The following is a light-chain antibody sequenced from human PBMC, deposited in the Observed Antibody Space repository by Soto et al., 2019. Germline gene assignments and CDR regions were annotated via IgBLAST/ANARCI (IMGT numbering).Light chain of an antibody. CDR3: HQFGSTLWT. Sequence: EIVLTQSPGTLSLSPGDRAALSCRTSQSISSSYLAWYQQKPGQAPRLLIYGASNRAAGIPERFSGGGSGTDFTLTISRLEPEDFAVYYCHQFGSTLWTFGQGT. CDR2: GAS. V-gene: IGKV3-20*01. CDR1: QSISSSY. J-gene: IGKJ1*01.